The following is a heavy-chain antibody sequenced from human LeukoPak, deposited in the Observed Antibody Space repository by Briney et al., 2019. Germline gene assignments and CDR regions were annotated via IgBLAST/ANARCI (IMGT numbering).Heavy chain of an antibody. V-gene: IGHV4-39*07. D-gene: IGHD2-15*01. J-gene: IGHJ4*02. Sequence: SETLSLTCTVSGDSLRSTTYYWGWIRQPPGKGLEWIGSVYYSGSTYYNPSLKSRVTISVDTSKNQFSLKLSSVTAADTAVYYCARPYCSSGGSCYSRFDYWGQGTLVTVSS. CDR3: ARPYCSSGGSCYSRFDY. CDR1: GDSLRSTTYY. CDR2: VYYSGST.